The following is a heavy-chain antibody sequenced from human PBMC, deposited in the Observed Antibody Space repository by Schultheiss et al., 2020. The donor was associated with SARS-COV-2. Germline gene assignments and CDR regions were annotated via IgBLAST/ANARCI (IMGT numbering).Heavy chain of an antibody. J-gene: IGHJ5*02. CDR3: AKVKYYDSSTLMT. CDR1: RFTFSSYA. Sequence: GGSLRLSCAASRFTFSSYAMSWVRQAPGKGLEWVSAISGSGGSTYYADSVKGRFTISRDNSKNTLYLQMNSLKSEDTAVYYCAKVKYYDSSTLMTWGQGTLVTVSS. V-gene: IGHV3-23*01. CDR2: ISGSGGST. D-gene: IGHD3-22*01.